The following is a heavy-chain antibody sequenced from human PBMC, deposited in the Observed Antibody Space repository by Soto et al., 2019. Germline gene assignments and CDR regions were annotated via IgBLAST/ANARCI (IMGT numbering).Heavy chain of an antibody. Sequence: GSLRLSFAASRFTFSAYYINWILPAPGKGLEWLSYISGRSNYTDYADSVKGRFTTSRDNAKNSLYLQMNSLRAEDTAVYYCARVLSGTRSFEYWGQGTLVTVSS. D-gene: IGHD5-12*01. CDR3: ARVLSGTRSFEY. V-gene: IGHV3-11*05. CDR2: ISGRSNYT. CDR1: RFTFSAYY. J-gene: IGHJ4*02.